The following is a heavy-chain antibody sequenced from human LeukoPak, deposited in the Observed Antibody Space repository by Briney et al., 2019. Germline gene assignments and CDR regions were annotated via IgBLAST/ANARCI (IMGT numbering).Heavy chain of an antibody. D-gene: IGHD3-3*01. V-gene: IGHV5-51*01. CDR2: IYPGDSDT. Sequence: GESLKISCKGSGYSFTSYWIGWVRQMPGKGLEWMGIIYPGDSDTRYSPSFQGQVTISADKSISTAYLQWSSLKASDTAMYCCAISHYDFWSGYFSGPHWFDPWGQGTLVTVSS. CDR3: AISHYDFWSGYFSGPHWFDP. J-gene: IGHJ5*02. CDR1: GYSFTSYW.